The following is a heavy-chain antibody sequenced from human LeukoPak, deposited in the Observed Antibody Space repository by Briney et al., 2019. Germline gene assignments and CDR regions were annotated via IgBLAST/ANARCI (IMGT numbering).Heavy chain of an antibody. CDR1: GYSFTSYW. V-gene: IGHV5-51*01. Sequence: GESLKISCKGSGYSFTSYWIGWVRPMPGKGLEWMGIIYPGDSDTRYSPSFQGQVTISADKSISTAYLQWSSLKASDTAMYYCARSLCGGDCYSNWFDPWGQGTLVTVSS. CDR3: ARSLCGGDCYSNWFDP. D-gene: IGHD2-21*02. CDR2: IYPGDSDT. J-gene: IGHJ5*02.